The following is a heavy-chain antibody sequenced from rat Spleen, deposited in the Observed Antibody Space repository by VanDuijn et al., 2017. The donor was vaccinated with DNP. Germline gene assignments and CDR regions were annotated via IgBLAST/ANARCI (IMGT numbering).Heavy chain of an antibody. CDR1: GIIFSDCD. V-gene: IGHV5S10*01. Sequence: VQQSGGGLVEPGRSMKLSCVASGIIFSDCDMAWVRQAPRKGLEWVATITYDGSRTFYRDSVKDRFTISRENAKNTLYLQMNSLRSEDTATYYCARGGLYYFDYWGQGVMVTVSS. CDR3: ARGGLYYFDY. J-gene: IGHJ2*01. D-gene: IGHD1-11*01. CDR2: ITYDGSRT.